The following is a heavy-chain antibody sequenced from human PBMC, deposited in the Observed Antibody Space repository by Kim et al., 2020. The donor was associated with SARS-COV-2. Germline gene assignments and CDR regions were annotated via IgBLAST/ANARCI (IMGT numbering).Heavy chain of an antibody. CDR1: GGSFSGYY. CDR3: ARVAGKIYPLNWFDP. J-gene: IGHJ5*02. CDR2: INHSGST. Sequence: SETLSLTCAVYGGSFSGYYWSWIRQPPGKGLEWIGEINHSGSTNYNPSLKSRVTISVDTSKNQFSLKLSSVTAADTAVYYCARVAGKIYPLNWFDPWGQG. V-gene: IGHV4-34*01.